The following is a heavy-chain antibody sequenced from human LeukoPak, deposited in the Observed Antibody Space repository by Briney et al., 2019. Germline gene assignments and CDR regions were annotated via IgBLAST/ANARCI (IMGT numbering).Heavy chain of an antibody. CDR3: ARDSHGSGWYGDAFDI. CDR1: ESTFNTYN. V-gene: IGHV3-48*01. J-gene: IGHJ3*02. CDR2: ISSGSDTI. D-gene: IGHD6-19*01. Sequence: GGSLRLSCAASESTFNTYNMNWVRQAPGKGLEWLSYISSGSDTIYYADSVKGRFTVSRDNAKNSLFLQMNRLRVEDTAVYYCARDSHGSGWYGDAFDIWGQGTMVTVSS.